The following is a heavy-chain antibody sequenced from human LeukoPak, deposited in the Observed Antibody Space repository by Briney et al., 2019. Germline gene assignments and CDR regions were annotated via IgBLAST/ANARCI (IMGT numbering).Heavy chain of an antibody. V-gene: IGHV4-59*01. D-gene: IGHD3-10*01. CDR3: ARETARGFGVDY. Sequence: SETLSLTCTVSGGSISSYYWSWIRQPPGKGLEWIGYIYYSGSTNYNPSLKSRVTISVDTSKNQFSLKLSSVTAADTAVYYCARETARGFGVDYWGQRTLVTVSS. J-gene: IGHJ4*02. CDR1: GGSISSYY. CDR2: IYYSGST.